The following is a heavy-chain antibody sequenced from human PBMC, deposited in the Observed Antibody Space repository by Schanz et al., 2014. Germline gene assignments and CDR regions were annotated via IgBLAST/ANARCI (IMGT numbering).Heavy chain of an antibody. CDR1: GFTFSDYS. CDR2: ISGSGGST. J-gene: IGHJ4*02. D-gene: IGHD5-12*01. Sequence: EVQLLESGGGLVQPGGSLRLSCAASGFTFSDYSMNWVRQAPGKGLEWVSAISGSGGSTYYADSVRGRFTISRDNAENTLFLQMNSLRAEDTAVYYCARKVVATIGGYYDNWGQGTLVIVSS. V-gene: IGHV3-23*01. CDR3: ARKVVATIGGYYDN.